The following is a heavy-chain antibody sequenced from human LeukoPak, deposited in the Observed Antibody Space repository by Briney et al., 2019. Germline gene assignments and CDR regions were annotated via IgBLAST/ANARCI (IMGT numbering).Heavy chain of an antibody. D-gene: IGHD6-13*01. V-gene: IGHV3-48*03. J-gene: IGHJ4*02. CDR2: ISSSGSTI. CDR1: GFTFSSYE. CDR3: AREVYSSNSD. Sequence: PGGSLRLSCAASGFTFSSYEMNWVRQAPGTGLEWVSYISSSGSTIYYAASVKGRFTISRDNAKNSLYLQMNSLRAEDTAVYYCAREVYSSNSDWGQGTLVTVSS.